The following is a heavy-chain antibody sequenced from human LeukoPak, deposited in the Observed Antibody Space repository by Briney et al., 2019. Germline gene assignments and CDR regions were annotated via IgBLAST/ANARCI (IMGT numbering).Heavy chain of an antibody. V-gene: IGHV4-61*02. J-gene: IGHJ5*02. CDR2: IYTSGST. CDR3: ARAVGSSESNWFDH. CDR1: GGSISSGSYY. D-gene: IGHD1-26*01. Sequence: SQTLSLTCTVSGGSISSGSYYWRWIRQPAGKGLEWIGRIYTSGSTNYNPSLKSRVTMSVDRSKNQFSLKLSSVTAADTAVYYCARAVGSSESNWFDHWGQGALVTVSS.